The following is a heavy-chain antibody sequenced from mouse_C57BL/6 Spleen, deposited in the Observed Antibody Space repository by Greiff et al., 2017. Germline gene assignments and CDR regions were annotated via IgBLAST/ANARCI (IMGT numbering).Heavy chain of an antibody. Sequence: VQLQQSGPELVKPGASVKISCKASGYAFSSSWMNWVKQRPGKGLEWIGRIYPGDGDTNYNGKFKGKATLTADKSSSTAYMQLISLTSEDSAVYFCAKEASYYGSSYHWYFDVWGTGTTVTVSS. CDR3: AKEASYYGSSYHWYFDV. J-gene: IGHJ1*03. CDR2: IYPGDGDT. V-gene: IGHV1-82*01. D-gene: IGHD1-1*01. CDR1: GYAFSSSW.